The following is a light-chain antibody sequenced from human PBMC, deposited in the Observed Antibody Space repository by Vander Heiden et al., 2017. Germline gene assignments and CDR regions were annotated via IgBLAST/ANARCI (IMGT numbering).Light chain of an antibody. CDR2: SND. Sequence: QSVLTQPPSASGTPGQRVTISCSGGGSNIGRHYVYWYQQLPGTAPKLLIYSNDQRPSGVPDRFSGSNSGTSASLAISGLRSEDEGEYDCAAWDDSLSGLVFGGGTKLTVL. J-gene: IGLJ3*02. CDR1: GSNIGRHY. CDR3: AAWDDSLSGLV. V-gene: IGLV1-47*02.